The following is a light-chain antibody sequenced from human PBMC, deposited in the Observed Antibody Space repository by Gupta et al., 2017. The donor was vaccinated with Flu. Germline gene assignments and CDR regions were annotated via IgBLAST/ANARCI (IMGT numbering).Light chain of an antibody. J-gene: IGLJ2*01. CDR2: DVY. V-gene: IGLV2-11*01. Sequence: QSALTQPRSVSGSPGQSVAISCTGTSSDVGAYNYVSWYQQHPGKAPKLIIYDVYKRPSGVPDRFTGSKSGNTASLTISGLQPEDEADYYCCSFGAASFFGGGTKLTGL. CDR1: SSDVGAYNY. CDR3: CSFGAASF.